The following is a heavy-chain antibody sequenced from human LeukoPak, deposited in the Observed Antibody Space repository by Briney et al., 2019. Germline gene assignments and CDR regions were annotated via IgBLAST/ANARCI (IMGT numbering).Heavy chain of an antibody. D-gene: IGHD3-9*01. J-gene: IGHJ4*02. CDR2: MHPYGFT. CDR3: SRGSDESKTGDS. CDR1: GGSFNNYY. V-gene: IGHV4-34*01. Sequence: SETLSLTCAVYGGSFNNYYWSWIRQPPGKGLECIGEMHPYGFTNVNPSLTSRVSISIDTSKNQFSLTLTSVTAADTPIYYCSRGSDESKTGDSWGQGSLVTVSS.